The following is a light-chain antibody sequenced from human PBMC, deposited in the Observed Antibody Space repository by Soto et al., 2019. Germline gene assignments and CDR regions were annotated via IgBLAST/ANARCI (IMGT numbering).Light chain of an antibody. CDR2: GAL. CDR3: QQYGRSPRT. CDR1: QSVSSSY. V-gene: IGKV3-20*01. Sequence: EVVLTQSPGTLSFSPGERATLSCRASQSVSSSYLAWYQQKPGQAPRLVIYGALSRATGIPDRFSGSGSGTDFTLTINRLEPEDFAVYYCQQYGRSPRTFGQGTKVDIK. J-gene: IGKJ1*01.